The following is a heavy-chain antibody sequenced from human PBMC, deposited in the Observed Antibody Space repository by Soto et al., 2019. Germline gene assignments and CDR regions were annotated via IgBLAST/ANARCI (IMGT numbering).Heavy chain of an antibody. D-gene: IGHD6-19*01. CDR1: GFTFSSYA. J-gene: IGHJ4*02. Sequence: GGSLRLSCAASGFTFSSYAMSWVRQAPGKGLEWVSAISGSGGSTYYADSVKGRFTISRDNSKNTLYLQMNSLRAEDTAVYYCAKDLVFEYSSGWYDYWGQGTLVTVSS. V-gene: IGHV3-23*01. CDR2: ISGSGGST. CDR3: AKDLVFEYSSGWYDY.